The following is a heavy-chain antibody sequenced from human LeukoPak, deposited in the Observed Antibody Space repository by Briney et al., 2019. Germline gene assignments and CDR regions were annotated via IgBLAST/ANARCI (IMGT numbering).Heavy chain of an antibody. CDR3: ARVRRRYYGSGSWSLYV. J-gene: IGHJ6*02. V-gene: IGHV3-30-3*01. D-gene: IGHD3-10*01. CDR1: GFTFSSYA. CDR2: ISYDGSNK. Sequence: PGGSLRLSCAASGFTFSSYAMHWVRQAPGKGLELVAVISYDGSNKYYADSVKGRFTISRDNSKNTLYLQMNSLRAEDTAVYYCARVRRRYYGSGSWSLYVWGQGTTVTVSS.